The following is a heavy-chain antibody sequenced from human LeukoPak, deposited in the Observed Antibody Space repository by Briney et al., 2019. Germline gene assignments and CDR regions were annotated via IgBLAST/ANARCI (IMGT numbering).Heavy chain of an antibody. V-gene: IGHV4-39*01. D-gene: IGHD6-6*01. J-gene: IGHJ4*02. CDR2: IYYSGST. CDR1: GGSISSYY. Sequence: PSETLSLTCTVSGGSISSYYWGWIHQPPGKGLEWIGSIYYSGSTYYNPSLKSRVTISVDTSKSQFSLKLSSVTAADTAVYYCAIAARRYYFDYWGQGTLVTVSS. CDR3: AIAARRYYFDY.